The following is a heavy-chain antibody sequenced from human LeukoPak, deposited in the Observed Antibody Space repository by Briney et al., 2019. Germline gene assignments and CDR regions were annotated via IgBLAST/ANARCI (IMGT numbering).Heavy chain of an antibody. J-gene: IGHJ5*02. CDR3: ARADYSGNWFDP. CDR2: IIPIFGTA. Sequence: GASVKVSCKASGGTFSSYAISWVRQAPGQGLEWMGGIIPIFGTANYAQKFQGRVTITADESTSTAYMELSSLRSEDTAVYHCARADYSGNWFDPWGQGTLVTVSS. CDR1: GGTFSSYA. D-gene: IGHD4-11*01. V-gene: IGHV1-69*01.